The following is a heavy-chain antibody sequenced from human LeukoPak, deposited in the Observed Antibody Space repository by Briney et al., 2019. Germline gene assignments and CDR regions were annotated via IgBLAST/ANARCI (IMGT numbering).Heavy chain of an antibody. J-gene: IGHJ4*02. D-gene: IGHD2-8*01. Sequence: ASVNVSCKASGYTFTGYYMHWVRQAPGQGLEWMGWINPNSGGTNYAQTFQGRVTMTRDTFISSDYMEMSRLRSDDTAVYYCEREGRYCTNGVCYRALDYWGQGTLVTVSS. CDR3: EREGRYCTNGVCYRALDY. V-gene: IGHV1-2*02. CDR2: INPNSGGT. CDR1: GYTFTGYY.